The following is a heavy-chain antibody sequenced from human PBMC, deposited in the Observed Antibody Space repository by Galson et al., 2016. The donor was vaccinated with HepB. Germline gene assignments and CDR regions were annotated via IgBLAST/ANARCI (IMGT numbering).Heavy chain of an antibody. J-gene: IGHJ2*01. D-gene: IGHD2-21*02. CDR1: RFTFINSW. V-gene: IGHV3-7*01. CDR2: IKQDGSEK. Sequence: SLRLSCAASRFTFINSWMSWVRQAPGKGLEWVANIKQDGSEKYYVDSVKGRFTISRDNAKNSLFLQMNSLRVEDTAVYYCARDPYCGGDCNSPRYFDLWGRGTLVTVSS. CDR3: ARDPYCGGDCNSPRYFDL.